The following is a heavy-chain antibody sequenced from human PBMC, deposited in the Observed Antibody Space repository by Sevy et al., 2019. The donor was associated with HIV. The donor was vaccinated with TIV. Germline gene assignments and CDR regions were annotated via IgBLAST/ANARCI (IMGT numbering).Heavy chain of an antibody. Sequence: GGSLRLSCIASGFTFRNYGIHWVRQAPGKGRDWVAVIGYDGSDKYYADSVKGRFTISRDNSKNTLFLQMNSLRVEDTAVYYCAKERGGSYIPYFYGMDVWGQGTAVTVSS. CDR2: IGYDGSDK. CDR3: AKERGGSYIPYFYGMDV. V-gene: IGHV3-30*18. D-gene: IGHD1-26*01. CDR1: GFTFRNYG. J-gene: IGHJ6*02.